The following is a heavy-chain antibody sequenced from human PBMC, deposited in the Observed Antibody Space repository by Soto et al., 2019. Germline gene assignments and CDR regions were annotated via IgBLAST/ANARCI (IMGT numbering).Heavy chain of an antibody. CDR1: GYTFNTYG. D-gene: IGHD3-3*01. CDR2: ISAYDGKT. Sequence: ASVKVSCPTSGYTFNTYGINWVRQAPGQGLELMGWISAYDGKTTYAEKFQGRVTLTTDTSTSTAYMELRSLRSDDTAIYYCARDPHEFWTSSWFDPWGKGNPVTVSS. CDR3: ARDPHEFWTSSWFDP. J-gene: IGHJ5*02. V-gene: IGHV1-18*01.